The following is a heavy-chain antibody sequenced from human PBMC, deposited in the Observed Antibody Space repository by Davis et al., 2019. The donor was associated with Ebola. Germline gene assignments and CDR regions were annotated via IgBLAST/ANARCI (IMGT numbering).Heavy chain of an antibody. D-gene: IGHD3-3*01. CDR2: INHSGST. CDR1: GGSFSGYY. CDR3: ASLYYDFWSGGYYYYGMDV. V-gene: IGHV4-34*01. J-gene: IGHJ6*02. Sequence: SETLSLTCAVYGGSFSGYYWSWIRQPPGKGLEWIGEINHSGSTNYNPSPKSRVTISVDTSKNQFSLKLSSVTAADTAVYYCASLYYDFWSGGYYYYGMDVWGQGTTVTVSS.